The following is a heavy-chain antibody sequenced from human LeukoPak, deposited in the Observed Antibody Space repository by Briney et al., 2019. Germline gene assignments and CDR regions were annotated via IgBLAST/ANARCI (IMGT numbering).Heavy chain of an antibody. CDR1: GFTFSSYN. CDR2: ISYDGSNN. V-gene: IGHV3-30-3*01. D-gene: IGHD6-19*01. CDR3: ARGWVSSGSYYSDY. Sequence: GRSLRLSCAASGFTFSSYNMHWVRQAPGKGLEWVAVISYDGSNNYYADSVKGRFTISRDNSKNTLYLQMNSLRAEDTAVYYCARGWVSSGSYYSDYWGQGTLVTVSS. J-gene: IGHJ4*02.